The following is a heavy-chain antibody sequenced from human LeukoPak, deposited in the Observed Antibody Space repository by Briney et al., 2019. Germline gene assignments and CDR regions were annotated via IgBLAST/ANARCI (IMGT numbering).Heavy chain of an antibody. CDR3: ASDITGTTKYAFEI. CDR1: GGSISRYY. CDR2: IYYSGST. D-gene: IGHD1-14*01. J-gene: IGHJ3*02. Sequence: SETLSLTCTVSGGSISRYYWSWIRQPPGKGLEWIGYIYYSGSTNYNPSLKSRVTISVDTSKNQFSLKLSSVTAADTAIYYCASDITGTTKYAFEIWGQGTMVTVSS. V-gene: IGHV4-59*08.